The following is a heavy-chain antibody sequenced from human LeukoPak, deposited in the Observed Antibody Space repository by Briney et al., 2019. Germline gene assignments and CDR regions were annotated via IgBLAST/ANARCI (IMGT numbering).Heavy chain of an antibody. CDR3: ARDEYRYYYYYGMDV. CDR1: GGSFSGYY. D-gene: IGHD2/OR15-2a*01. CDR2: INHSGST. V-gene: IGHV4-34*01. Sequence: SETLSLTCAVYGGSFSGYYWSWIRQPPGKGLEWTGEINHSGSTNYNPSLKSRVTISVDTSKNQFSLKLSSVTAADTAVYYCARDEYRYYYYYGMDVWGQGTTVTVSS. J-gene: IGHJ6*02.